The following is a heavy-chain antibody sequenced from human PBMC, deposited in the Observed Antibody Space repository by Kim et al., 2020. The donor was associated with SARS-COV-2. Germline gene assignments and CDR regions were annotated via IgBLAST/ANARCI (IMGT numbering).Heavy chain of an antibody. Sequence: GGSLRLSCAASGFTFSDYYMSWIRQAPGKGLEWVSYISSSGSTIYYADSVKGRFTISRDNAKNSLYLQMNSLRAEDTAVYYCARASDDSSGYSLWRSYYYYMDVWGKGTTVTVSS. J-gene: IGHJ6*03. CDR2: ISSSGSTI. V-gene: IGHV3-11*01. CDR1: GFTFSDYY. D-gene: IGHD3-22*01. CDR3: ARASDDSSGYSLWRSYYYYMDV.